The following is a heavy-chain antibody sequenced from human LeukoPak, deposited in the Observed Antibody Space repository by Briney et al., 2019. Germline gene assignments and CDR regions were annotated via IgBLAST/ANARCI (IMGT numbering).Heavy chain of an antibody. D-gene: IGHD5-12*01. CDR1: GFTVSSNY. V-gene: IGHV3-53*04. CDR2: IYSGGST. CDR3: ARAPYSGYDYSDYYYYGMDV. Sequence: GGSLRLSCAASGFTVSSNYMSWVRQAPGKGLEWVSVIYSGGSTYYADSVKGRFTISRHNSKNMLYLQMNSLRAEDTAVYYCARAPYSGYDYSDYYYYGMDVWGQGTTVTVSS. J-gene: IGHJ6*02.